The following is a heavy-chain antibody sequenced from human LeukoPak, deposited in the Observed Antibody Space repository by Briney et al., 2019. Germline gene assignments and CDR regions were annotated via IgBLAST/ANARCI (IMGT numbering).Heavy chain of an antibody. CDR3: AKDSSRIYYYGMDV. Sequence: QPGGSLRLSCAASGFTLSTYAMSWVRQAPGKGLEWVSAISGSGGSTYYADSVKGRFTISRDNSKNTLYLQMNSLRAEDTAVYYCAKDSSRIYYYGMDVWGQGTTVTASS. CDR1: GFTLSTYA. V-gene: IGHV3-23*01. CDR2: ISGSGGST. D-gene: IGHD6-13*01. J-gene: IGHJ6*02.